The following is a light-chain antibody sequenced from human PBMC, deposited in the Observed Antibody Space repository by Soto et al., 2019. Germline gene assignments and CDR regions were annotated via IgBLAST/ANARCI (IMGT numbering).Light chain of an antibody. Sequence: QSVLTQPPSASGTPGQRVTISCSGSSSNIGSNYVYWYQQLPGTAPKLLIYRNNQRPSGVPDRFSGSKSGTSSSLAISALRYDDEADYYCAAWDDSLSAHVVFGGGTKLTVL. CDR2: RNN. CDR3: AAWDDSLSAHVV. CDR1: SSNIGSNY. J-gene: IGLJ2*01. V-gene: IGLV1-47*01.